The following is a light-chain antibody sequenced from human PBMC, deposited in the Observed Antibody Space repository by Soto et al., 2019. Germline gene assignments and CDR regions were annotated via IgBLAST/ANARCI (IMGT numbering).Light chain of an antibody. CDR3: QHHDASPIT. J-gene: IGKJ5*01. CDR1: QDINKY. Sequence: DIQLTQSPSFLSASVGDRVTITCRARQDINKYLAWYQQKPGEAPNLLIYFVSTLQSGLPSSSSGSGAGTEFTLTISVLYHEDFATYCWQHHDASPITFGQGTRLEI. CDR2: FVS. V-gene: IGKV1-9*01.